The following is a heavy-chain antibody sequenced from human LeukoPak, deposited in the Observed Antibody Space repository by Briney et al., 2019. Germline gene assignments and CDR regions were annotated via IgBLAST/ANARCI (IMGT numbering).Heavy chain of an antibody. CDR3: ATMADSTRGFG. D-gene: IGHD3-22*01. Sequence: SVKVSCKASGGTFSSYAISWVRQAPGQGLEWMGRIIPIFGTANYAQKFQGRVTITTDESTSTAYMELSSLRSEDTAVYYCATMADSTRGFGWGQGTLVTVSS. CDR2: IIPIFGTA. J-gene: IGHJ4*02. V-gene: IGHV1-69*05. CDR1: GGTFSSYA.